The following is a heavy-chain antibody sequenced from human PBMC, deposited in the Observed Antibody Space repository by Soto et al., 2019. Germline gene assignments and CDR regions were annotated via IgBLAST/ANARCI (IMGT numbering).Heavy chain of an antibody. V-gene: IGHV3-33*01. CDR3: ATGFLGLCTGCNCPIDA. CDR1: GFTFSRQA. Sequence: QVQLVESGGGVVQPERSLRLSCAASGFTFSRQAMHWVRQAPGRGLEWVAVIWYHGVDKYYADSVKGRFTISRDNSKKTVYLIMNSLRGEDTAVYYCATGFLGLCTGCNCPIDAWGQGSLVTVSS. D-gene: IGHD2-8*02. CDR2: IWYHGVDK. J-gene: IGHJ5*02.